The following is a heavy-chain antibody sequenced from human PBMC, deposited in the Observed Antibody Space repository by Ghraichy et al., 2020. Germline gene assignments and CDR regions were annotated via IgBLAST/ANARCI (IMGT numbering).Heavy chain of an antibody. D-gene: IGHD3-10*01. Sequence: ESLNISCAASEFIFSTYNMNWVRQAPGRGLEWVSYISSSSSTIHYADSVKGRFTISRDNAKNSLYLQMNSLRAEDTAVYYCARGYGSGRNWFDPWGQGTLVTVSS. J-gene: IGHJ5*02. V-gene: IGHV3-48*01. CDR2: ISSSSSTI. CDR1: EFIFSTYN. CDR3: ARGYGSGRNWFDP.